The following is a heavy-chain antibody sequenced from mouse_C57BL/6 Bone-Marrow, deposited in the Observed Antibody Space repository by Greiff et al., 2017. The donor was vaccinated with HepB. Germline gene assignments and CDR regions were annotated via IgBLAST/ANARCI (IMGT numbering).Heavy chain of an antibody. J-gene: IGHJ4*01. D-gene: IGHD2-4*01. V-gene: IGHV1-64*01. CDR3: ARSWDYAYSAMDY. Sequence: VQLQQPGAELVKPGASVKLSCKASGYTFTSYWMHWVKQRPGQGLEWIGMIHPNSGSTNYNEKFKSKATLTVDKSSSTAYMQLSSLTSEDSGVYYCARSWDYAYSAMDYWGQGTSVTVSS. CDR2: IHPNSGST. CDR1: GYTFTSYW.